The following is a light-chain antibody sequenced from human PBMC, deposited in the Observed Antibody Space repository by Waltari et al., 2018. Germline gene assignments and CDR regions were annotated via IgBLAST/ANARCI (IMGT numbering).Light chain of an antibody. Sequence: DIQMTQSPSTLSASVGDRVTITCRASQSVRTWLAWYQPKPGKAPKLLIYKASSLESGVPSRFSGSGSGTEFTLTISSLQPDDFATYYCQQCHSSPITFGQGTRLEIK. CDR1: QSVRTW. CDR2: KAS. CDR3: QQCHSSPIT. J-gene: IGKJ5*01. V-gene: IGKV1-5*03.